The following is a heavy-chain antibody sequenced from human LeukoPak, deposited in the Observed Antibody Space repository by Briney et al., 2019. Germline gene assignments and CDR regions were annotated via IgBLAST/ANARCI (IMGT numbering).Heavy chain of an antibody. CDR3: AKSQREPVAGKGPYYYYYYGMDV. J-gene: IGHJ6*02. D-gene: IGHD6-19*01. CDR2: ISGSGGST. V-gene: IGHV3-23*01. Sequence: GGSLRLSCAASGFTFSSYAMSWVRQAPGKGLEWVSAISGSGGSTYYADSVKGRFTISRDNSKNTLYLQMNSLRAEDTAVYYCAKSQREPVAGKGPYYYYYYGMDVWGQGTTVTVSS. CDR1: GFTFSSYA.